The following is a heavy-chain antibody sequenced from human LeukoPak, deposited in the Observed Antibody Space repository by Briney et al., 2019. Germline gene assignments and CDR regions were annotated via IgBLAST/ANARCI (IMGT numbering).Heavy chain of an antibody. J-gene: IGHJ6*02. D-gene: IGHD3-3*01. V-gene: IGHV7-4-1*02. CDR2: INTNTGNP. Sequence: GASVKVSCKASGYTFTSYAMNWVRQAPGQGLEWMGWINTNTGNPTYAQGFTGRFVFSLDTSVSTAYLQISSLKAEDTAVYSCASQVFLFGNDYSYGMTSGAKGPRSPSP. CDR3: ASQVFLFGNDYSYGMTS. CDR1: GYTFTSYA.